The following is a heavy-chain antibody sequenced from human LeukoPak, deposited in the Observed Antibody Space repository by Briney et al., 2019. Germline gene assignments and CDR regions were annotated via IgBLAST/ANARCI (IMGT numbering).Heavy chain of an antibody. D-gene: IGHD3-22*01. CDR1: GFTVSSNY. V-gene: IGHV3-53*01. Sequence: TGGSLRLSCAASGFTVSSNYMSWVRQAPGKGLEWVSVIYSGGSTYYADSVKGRFTISRDNSKNTLYLQMNSLRAEDTAVYYCARDRFYYDSSGYHRYFDFWGQGTLVTVSS. CDR2: IYSGGST. CDR3: ARDRFYYDSSGYHRYFDF. J-gene: IGHJ4*02.